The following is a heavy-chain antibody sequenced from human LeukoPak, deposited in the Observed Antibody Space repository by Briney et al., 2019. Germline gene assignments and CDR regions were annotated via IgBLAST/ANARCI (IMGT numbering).Heavy chain of an antibody. V-gene: IGHV4-34*01. Sequence: SETLSLTCTVSGGSISSYYWSWIRQPPGKGLEWIGEINHSGSTNYNPSLKSRVTISVDTSKNQFSLKLSSVTAADTAVYYCARTSGSSHFDYWGQGTLVTVSS. J-gene: IGHJ4*02. CDR1: GGSISSYY. D-gene: IGHD1-26*01. CDR3: ARTSGSSHFDY. CDR2: INHSGST.